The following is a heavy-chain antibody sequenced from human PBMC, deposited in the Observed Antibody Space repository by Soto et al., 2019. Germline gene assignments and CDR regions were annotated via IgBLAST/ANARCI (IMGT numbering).Heavy chain of an antibody. J-gene: IGHJ5*02. CDR3: PRVLGYCSSTSCYHNWFDP. CDR1: GGSISSGGYY. D-gene: IGHD2-2*01. V-gene: IGHV4-31*03. CDR2: IYYSGST. Sequence: SETLSLTCTVSGGSISSGGYYWSWIRQHPGKGLEWVGYIYYSGSTYYNPSLKSRVTISVDTSKNQFSLKLSSVAAADTAVYYCPRVLGYCSSTSCYHNWFDPWGQGTLVTVSS.